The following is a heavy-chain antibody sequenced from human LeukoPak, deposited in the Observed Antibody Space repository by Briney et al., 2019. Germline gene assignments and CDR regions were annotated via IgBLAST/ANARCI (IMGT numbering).Heavy chain of an antibody. Sequence: SETLSLTCTVSGGSISSYYWSWIRQPPGKGLEWIGYIYYSGSTNYNPSLKSRVTISVDTSKNQSSLKLSSVTAADTAVYYCARGYSNYALDYWGXXTLVTVSS. D-gene: IGHD6-13*01. V-gene: IGHV4-59*08. J-gene: IGHJ4*01. CDR3: ARGYSNYALDY. CDR1: GGSISSYY. CDR2: IYYSGST.